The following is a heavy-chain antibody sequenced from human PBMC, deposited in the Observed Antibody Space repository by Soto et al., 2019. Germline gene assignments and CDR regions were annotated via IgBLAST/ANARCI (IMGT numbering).Heavy chain of an antibody. V-gene: IGHV4-34*01. CDR2: INHSGST. CDR1: GGSFSGYY. CDR3: ARDGFIAVAGTVASHDAFDI. Sequence: SETLSLTCAVYGGSFSGYYWSWIRQPPGKGLEWIGEINHSGSTNYNPSLKSRVTISVDTSKNQFSLKLSSVTAADTAVYYCARDGFIAVAGTVASHDAFDIWGQGTMVTISS. J-gene: IGHJ3*02. D-gene: IGHD6-19*01.